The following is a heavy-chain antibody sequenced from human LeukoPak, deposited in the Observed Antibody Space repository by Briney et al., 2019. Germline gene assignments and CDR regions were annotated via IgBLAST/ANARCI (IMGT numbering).Heavy chain of an antibody. CDR2: IHSDGSIT. D-gene: IGHD5-12*01. Sequence: SGGSLRLSCAAPGFTFSTYRMHWVRQAPGKGLVWVSRIHSDGSITGYADSVKGRFTISRDNAKNTLYLQMNSLRAEDTAVYYCTRGFTGYEYWGQGTLVTVSS. J-gene: IGHJ4*02. V-gene: IGHV3-74*01. CDR3: TRGFTGYEY. CDR1: GFTFSTYR.